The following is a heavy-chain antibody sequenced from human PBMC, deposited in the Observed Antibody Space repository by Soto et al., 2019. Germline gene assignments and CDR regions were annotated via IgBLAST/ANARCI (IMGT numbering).Heavy chain of an antibody. V-gene: IGHV3-23*01. CDR3: AKVGDGYYDSSGPFAG. CDR1: GFTFSSYA. CDR2: ISGSGGST. Sequence: GGSLRLSCAASGFTFSSYAMSWGRQAPGKGLEWVSAISGSGGSTYYADSVKGRFTISRDNSKNTLYLQMNSLRAEDTAVYYCAKVGDGYYDSSGPFAGWGQGTLVTVSS. D-gene: IGHD3-22*01. J-gene: IGHJ4*02.